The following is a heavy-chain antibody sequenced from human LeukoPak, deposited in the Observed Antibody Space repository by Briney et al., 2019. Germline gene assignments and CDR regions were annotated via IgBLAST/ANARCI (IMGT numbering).Heavy chain of an antibody. CDR2: IDYSGST. Sequence: SETLSLTCTVSGGSISRSTYYWGWIRQPPGKGLEWIGTIDYSGSTYYNPSLKSRVTISVDTSKSQFSLKLSSVTAADTVVYYCARRTSPGYSYGYPFDYWGQGTLVTVSS. CDR3: ARRTSPGYSYGYPFDY. V-gene: IGHV4-39*01. CDR1: GGSISRSTYY. J-gene: IGHJ4*02. D-gene: IGHD5-18*01.